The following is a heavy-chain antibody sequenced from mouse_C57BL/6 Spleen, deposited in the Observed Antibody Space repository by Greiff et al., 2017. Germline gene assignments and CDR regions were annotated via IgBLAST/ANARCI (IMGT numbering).Heavy chain of an antibody. J-gene: IGHJ2*01. CDR2: IYPGSGST. Sequence: VQLQQPGAELVKPGASVKMSCKASGYTFTSYWITWVKQRPGQGLEWIGDIYPGSGSTNYNQKFKGKATLTVDKSSSTAYMQLSSLTSEDSAVYYCAISRAYYSMVYWGQGTTLTVSS. CDR3: AISRAYYSMVY. CDR1: GYTFTSYW. D-gene: IGHD2-5*01. V-gene: IGHV1-55*01.